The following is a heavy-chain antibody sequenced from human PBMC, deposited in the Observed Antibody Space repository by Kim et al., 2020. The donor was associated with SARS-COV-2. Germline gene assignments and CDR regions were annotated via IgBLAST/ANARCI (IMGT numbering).Heavy chain of an antibody. J-gene: IGHJ4*02. Sequence: SETLSLICTVSGGSFSSYRWSWIRQSAGKGLEWIGRIHASGSTNYNPSLKSRLTMSVDASQHQMSLKLSSVTAADTAMYYCARQVAGTDRRFDYWGQGMLVSVSS. CDR2: IHASGST. D-gene: IGHD6-19*01. CDR1: GGSFSSYR. V-gene: IGHV4-4*07. CDR3: ARQVAGTDRRFDY.